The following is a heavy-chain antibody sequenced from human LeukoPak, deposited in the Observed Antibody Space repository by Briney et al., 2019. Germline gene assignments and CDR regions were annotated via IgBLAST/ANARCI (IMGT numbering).Heavy chain of an antibody. D-gene: IGHD6-19*01. CDR3: ARRVAGGGWEYYFDY. Sequence: ASVKVSCKASGYTFTSYGISWVRQAPGQGLEWMGWISAYNGNTNYAQKLQGRVTMTTDTSTSTAYMELRSLRSDDTAVYYCARRVAGGGWEYYFDYWGQGTLVTVSS. J-gene: IGHJ4*02. V-gene: IGHV1-18*01. CDR2: ISAYNGNT. CDR1: GYTFTSYG.